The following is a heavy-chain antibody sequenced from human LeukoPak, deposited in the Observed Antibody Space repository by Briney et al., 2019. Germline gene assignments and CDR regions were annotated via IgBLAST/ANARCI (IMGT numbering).Heavy chain of an antibody. CDR3: ASGLSY. CDR2: ISYDGSNK. D-gene: IGHD3-10*01. Sequence: GRSLRLSCATSGFNFNTHPMHWVRQAPGEGLEWVAVISYDGSNKQYGDSVKGRFTISRDNPKNTLYLEMNRRRVEDTAVYYCASGLSYWGPGTLVTVS. V-gene: IGHV3-30*01. J-gene: IGHJ4*02. CDR1: GFNFNTHP.